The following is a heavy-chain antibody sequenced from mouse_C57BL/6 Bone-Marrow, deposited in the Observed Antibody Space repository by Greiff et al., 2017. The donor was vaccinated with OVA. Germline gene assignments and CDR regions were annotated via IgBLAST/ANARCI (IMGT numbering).Heavy chain of an antibody. J-gene: IGHJ2*01. CDR3: ARGFYYSGSSHFDY. D-gene: IGHD1-1*01. CDR1: GYTFTSYW. Sequence: QVQLQQPGAELVKPGASVKMSCKASGYTFTSYWINWVKQRPGQGLEWIGDIYPGSGSTNYNEKFKSKATLTVDTSSSTAYMQLSSLTSEDSAVYYYARGFYYSGSSHFDYWGQGTTLTVSS. CDR2: IYPGSGST. V-gene: IGHV1-55*01.